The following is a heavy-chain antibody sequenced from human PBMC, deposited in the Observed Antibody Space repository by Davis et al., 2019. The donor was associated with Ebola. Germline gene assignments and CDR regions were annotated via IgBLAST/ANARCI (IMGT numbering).Heavy chain of an antibody. Sequence: GGSLRLFCAASGFTFSDYYMSWIRQAPGKGLEWVAYISSSGCTIYYADSVKGRFTISRDNAKNSLYLQMNSLRAEDTAVYYCARDGAGYYFDYWGQGTLVTVSS. V-gene: IGHV3-11*01. CDR3: ARDGAGYYFDY. D-gene: IGHD3-16*01. J-gene: IGHJ4*02. CDR2: ISSSGCTI. CDR1: GFTFSDYY.